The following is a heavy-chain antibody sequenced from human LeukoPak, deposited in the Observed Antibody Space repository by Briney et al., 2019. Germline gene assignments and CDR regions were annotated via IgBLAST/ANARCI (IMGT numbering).Heavy chain of an antibody. CDR1: GGSTSSYY. Sequence: SETLSLTCSVSGGSTSSYYWAWIRQPPGKGLEWIGSIYYSGSTYYNPSLKSRVTISVDTSKNQFSLKLSSVTAADTAVYYCAGHALTPRAFDIWGQGTMVTVSS. CDR2: IYYSGST. V-gene: IGHV4-39*01. CDR3: AGHALTPRAFDI. J-gene: IGHJ3*02.